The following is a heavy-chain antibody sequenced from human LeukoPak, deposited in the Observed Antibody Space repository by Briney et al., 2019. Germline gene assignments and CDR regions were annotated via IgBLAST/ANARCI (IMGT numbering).Heavy chain of an antibody. V-gene: IGHV4-61*02. Sequence: PSETLSLTCTVSGGSISSGSYYWSWIRQPAGKGLEWIGRIYTSGSTNYNPSLKSRVTISADTSKNQFSLKLSSVTAADTAVYYCASLAVAGRKAFDIWGQGTMVTVSS. CDR3: ASLAVAGRKAFDI. CDR1: GGSISSGSYY. CDR2: IYTSGST. J-gene: IGHJ3*02. D-gene: IGHD6-19*01.